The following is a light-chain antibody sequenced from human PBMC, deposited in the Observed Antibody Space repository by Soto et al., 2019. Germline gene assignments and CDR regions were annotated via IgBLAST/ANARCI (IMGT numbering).Light chain of an antibody. CDR2: AAS. CDR3: QQSFTTLWT. J-gene: IGKJ1*01. CDR1: QTISSY. Sequence: DIQLTQAPSSLSASVGDRVTITCRAGQTISSYLNWYQQKPGRAPKLLIYAASSLQSGVPSRFSGSGSGTDFTLTISSLQPEDFATYYCQQSFTTLWTFGQGNKVEIK. V-gene: IGKV1-39*01.